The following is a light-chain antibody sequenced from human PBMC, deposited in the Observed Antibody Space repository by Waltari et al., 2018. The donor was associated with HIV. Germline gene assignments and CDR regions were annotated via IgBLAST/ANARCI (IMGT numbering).Light chain of an antibody. CDR3: QQYDLWPRT. V-gene: IGKV3-15*01. CDR1: QTITRS. J-gene: IGKJ1*01. Sequence: EILMTQSPATLSVSPGERATLSCRASQTITRSLVWYQQKPGQAPRLLIYGASTRATGVPARFSGTGSGTEFTLTISSLQFEDFAVYYCQQYDLWPRTFGQGTKVEIK. CDR2: GAS.